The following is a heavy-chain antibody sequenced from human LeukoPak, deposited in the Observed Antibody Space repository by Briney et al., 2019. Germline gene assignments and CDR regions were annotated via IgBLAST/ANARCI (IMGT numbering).Heavy chain of an antibody. CDR1: GYTFTGYY. CDR3: ARAEKDYEGGMDV. V-gene: IGHV1-46*01. CDR2: INPSGGST. Sequence: ASVKVSCKASGYTFTGYYMHWVRQAPGQGLEWMGIINPSGGSTSYAQKFQGRVTMTRDTSTSTVYMELSSLRSEDTAVYYCARAEKDYEGGMDVWGQGTTVTVSS. D-gene: IGHD3-22*01. J-gene: IGHJ6*02.